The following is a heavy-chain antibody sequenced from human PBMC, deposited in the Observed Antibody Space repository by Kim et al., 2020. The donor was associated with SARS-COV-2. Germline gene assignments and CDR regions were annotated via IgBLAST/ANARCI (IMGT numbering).Heavy chain of an antibody. CDR1: GFTFSSYA. Sequence: GGSLRLSCAASGFTFSSYAMSWVRQAPGKGLEWVSAISGSGGSTYYADSVKGRFTISRVNSKNTLYLQMNSLRAEDTAVYYCAKALPRYCTNGVCYTRSAFDYWGQGTLVTVSS. V-gene: IGHV3-23*01. CDR2: ISGSGGST. J-gene: IGHJ4*02. CDR3: AKALPRYCTNGVCYTRSAFDY. D-gene: IGHD2-8*01.